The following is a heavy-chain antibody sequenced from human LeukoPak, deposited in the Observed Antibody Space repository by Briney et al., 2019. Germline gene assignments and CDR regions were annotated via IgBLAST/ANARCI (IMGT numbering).Heavy chain of an antibody. V-gene: IGHV4-59*01. Sequence: SETLSLTCTVSGGSISSYYWSWIRQPPGKGLEWIGYIYYSGSTNYNPSLKSRVTISVDTSKNQFSLKLSSVTVADTAVYYCARDISGWYPGAFDIWGQGTMVTVSS. D-gene: IGHD6-19*01. CDR1: GGSISSYY. CDR3: ARDISGWYPGAFDI. J-gene: IGHJ3*02. CDR2: IYYSGST.